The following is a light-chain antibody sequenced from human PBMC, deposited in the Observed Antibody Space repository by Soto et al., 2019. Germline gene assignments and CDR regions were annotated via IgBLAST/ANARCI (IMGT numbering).Light chain of an antibody. CDR3: QQSTCHWWT. CDR1: QSIFSS. Sequence: DIQMTQSPSSLSASVGDRVTITCGAGQSIFSSLNWYQQRPGKAPTLLIYAASSLQSGVPSRFRGSGYGTDFALTITSLQPEDFTPYYCQQSTCHWWTFAQGTKVDNK. V-gene: IGKV1-39*01. J-gene: IGKJ1*01. CDR2: AAS.